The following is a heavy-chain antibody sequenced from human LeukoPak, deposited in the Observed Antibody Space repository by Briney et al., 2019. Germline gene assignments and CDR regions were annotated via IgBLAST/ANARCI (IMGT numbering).Heavy chain of an antibody. CDR3: AKVSGNGWHFDH. CDR1: GFTFSIYE. CDR2: ISGDGIHI. V-gene: IGHV3-48*03. Sequence: GGSLRLPCAASGFTFSIYEMNGVRQARGKGLEWVSFISGDGIHIYYAESGKGRFTNSRDNGKNSLFLQMDSLRVEDTAVDYCAKVSGNGWHFDHWGQGTLVTVAS. J-gene: IGHJ4*02. D-gene: IGHD1-26*01.